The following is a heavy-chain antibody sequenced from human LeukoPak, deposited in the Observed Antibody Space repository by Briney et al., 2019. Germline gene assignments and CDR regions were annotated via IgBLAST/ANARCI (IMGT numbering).Heavy chain of an antibody. CDR1: GYIFTRTG. CDR3: ARGLTHGYYYYMDV. D-gene: IGHD3-16*01. J-gene: IGHJ6*03. Sequence: ASVKVSCKASGYIFTRTGINWVRQAPGQGLEWMGWINPNSGGTNYAQKFQGRVTMTRDTSISTAYMELSRLRSDDTAVYYCARGLTHGYYYYMDVWGKGTTVTISS. CDR2: INPNSGGT. V-gene: IGHV1-2*02.